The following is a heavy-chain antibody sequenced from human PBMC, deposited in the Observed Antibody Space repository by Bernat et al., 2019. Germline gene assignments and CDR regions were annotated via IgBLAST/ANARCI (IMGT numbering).Heavy chain of an antibody. V-gene: IGHV4-34*01. CDR3: ARVIDY. J-gene: IGHJ4*02. Sequence: QVQLQQWGAGLLKPSETLSLTCAVYGGSFSGYYWSWIRQPPGKGLEWIGEINHRGSTNYNPSLKSRVTISIDTSKNQFSLKLSSVTAADTAVFYCARVIDYWGQGTLVTVSS. CDR2: INHRGST. CDR1: GGSFSGYY.